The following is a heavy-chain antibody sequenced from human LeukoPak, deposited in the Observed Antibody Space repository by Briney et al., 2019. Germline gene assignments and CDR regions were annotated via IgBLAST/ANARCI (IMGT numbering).Heavy chain of an antibody. CDR1: GFTFSSYA. CDR3: AKDSKIVGATFRSYHYMDV. V-gene: IGHV3-23*01. CDR2: IRGSGGRT. J-gene: IGHJ6*03. D-gene: IGHD1-26*01. Sequence: GGSLRLSCAASGFTFSSYAMSWVRQAPGKGLEWVSAIRGSGGRTHYADSVKGRFTISRDNSKNTLYLQMNSLRAEDTAVYYCAKDSKIVGATFRSYHYMDVWGKGTAVTVSS.